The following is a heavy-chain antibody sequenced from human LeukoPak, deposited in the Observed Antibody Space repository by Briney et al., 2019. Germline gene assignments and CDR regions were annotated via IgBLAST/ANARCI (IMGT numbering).Heavy chain of an antibody. CDR2: IIPILGIA. CDR3: ARGSAGFVY. V-gene: IGHV1-69*04. Sequence: SVKVSCKASGGTFSSYAISWVRQAPGQGLEWMGRIIPILGIANYAQKFQGRVTITADKSTSTAYMGLSSLRSEDTAVYYCARGSAGFVYWGQGALVTVSS. J-gene: IGHJ4*02. CDR1: GGTFSSYA. D-gene: IGHD6-19*01.